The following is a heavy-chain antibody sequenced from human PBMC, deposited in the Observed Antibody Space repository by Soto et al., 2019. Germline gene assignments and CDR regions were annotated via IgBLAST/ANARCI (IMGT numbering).Heavy chain of an antibody. D-gene: IGHD3-10*01. V-gene: IGHV3-23*01. J-gene: IGHJ4*02. Sequence: EVQLLESGGGLVQPGGSLRLSCAASGFTFSSYAMTWVRQAPGKGLERVSTISSSTYYADSVKGRFTISRDNSKNTLYLQMNSLRAEDTAVYYCAKREGRNFDYWGQGTLVTVSS. CDR3: AKREGRNFDY. CDR1: GFTFSSYA. CDR2: ISSST.